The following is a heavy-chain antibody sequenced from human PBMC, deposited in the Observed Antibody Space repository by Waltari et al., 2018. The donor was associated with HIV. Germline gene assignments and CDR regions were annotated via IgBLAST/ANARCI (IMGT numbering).Heavy chain of an antibody. CDR3: TKGMYANEDYFGY. D-gene: IGHD2-8*01. Sequence: EVQLVQSGAQVKKPGESLKLSCKASGYRFTTSWIGWVRQLPGKGLEWMGIIYPGDSDTRYSPSFQGQVTISADKSISTAYLQWSSLQASDTAMYYCTKGMYANEDYFGYWGQGTLVTVSS. V-gene: IGHV5-51*03. CDR1: GYRFTTSW. J-gene: IGHJ4*02. CDR2: IYPGDSDT.